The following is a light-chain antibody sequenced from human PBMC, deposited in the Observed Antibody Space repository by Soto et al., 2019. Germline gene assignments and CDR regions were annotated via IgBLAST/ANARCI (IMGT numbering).Light chain of an antibody. Sequence: EIVFTQSPGTLSLSPGERATLSCRASQGFSSDSLAWYQQKPGQAPRLFISGASSRDTGIPDRVSGSGSGTDCTLTISRLEPEDFAVDYCQQYGSSTRTFGQGTRLEIK. J-gene: IGKJ5*01. V-gene: IGKV3-20*01. CDR3: QQYGSSTRT. CDR1: QGFSSDS. CDR2: GAS.